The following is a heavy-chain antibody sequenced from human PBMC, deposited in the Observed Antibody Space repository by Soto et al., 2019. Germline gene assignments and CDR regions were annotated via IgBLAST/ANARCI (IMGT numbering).Heavy chain of an antibody. CDR1: GGSISSGGYY. D-gene: IGHD2-2*01. CDR3: ARASDSSITSDY. Sequence: SETLSLTCTVSGGSISSGGYYWSWIRQHPGKGLEWIGYIYYSGSTYYKQSLKRRVTISVDTSKNQFSLRLSSVTAAETAVYYCARASDSSITSDYWGQGTLVTVSS. J-gene: IGHJ4*02. V-gene: IGHV4-31*03. CDR2: IYYSGST.